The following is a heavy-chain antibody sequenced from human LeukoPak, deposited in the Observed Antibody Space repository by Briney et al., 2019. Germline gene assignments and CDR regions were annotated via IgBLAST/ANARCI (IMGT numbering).Heavy chain of an antibody. V-gene: IGHV4-59*11. Sequence: SETLSLTCTVSGGSISSHYWSWIRQPPGKGLEWIGYIYYSGSTNYNPSLKSRVTISVDTSKNQFSLKLSSVTAADTAVYYCARVYVPAAMVFDIWGQGTMVTVSS. J-gene: IGHJ3*02. D-gene: IGHD2-2*01. CDR2: IYYSGST. CDR1: GGSISSHY. CDR3: ARVYVPAAMVFDI.